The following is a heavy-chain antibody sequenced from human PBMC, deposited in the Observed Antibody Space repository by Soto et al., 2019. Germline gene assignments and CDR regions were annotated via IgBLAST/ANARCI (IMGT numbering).Heavy chain of an antibody. CDR3: AMRSTEGAYYYMDV. V-gene: IGHV1-46*03. CDR2: INPAGGTT. CDR1: GFTFTSYY. J-gene: IGHJ6*03. D-gene: IGHD2-2*01. Sequence: QVQLVQSGTEVKKPGASVKVSCKASGFTFTSYYMHWVRQAPGQGLEWMGIINPAGGTTTYAQSFQGRVTMTRDTSTSTVYMELSSLRSVDTAVYYCAMRSTEGAYYYMDVGGKGTTVTVSS.